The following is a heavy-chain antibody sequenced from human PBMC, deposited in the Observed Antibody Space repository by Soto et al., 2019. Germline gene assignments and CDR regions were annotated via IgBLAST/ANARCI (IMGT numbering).Heavy chain of an antibody. J-gene: IGHJ4*02. CDR3: AREKGVGATGN. CDR2: MNPNSGNT. CDR1: GYTFTSSA. V-gene: IGHV1-8*01. D-gene: IGHD1-1*01. Sequence: QVQLVQSGAEVKKPGASVKVSCKASGYTFTSSAINWVRQATGQGLEWMGWMNPNSGNTVYAQKFQGRVTMTTNTSISTAYMELRSLRSDDTAVYYCAREKGVGATGNWGQGTLVTVSS.